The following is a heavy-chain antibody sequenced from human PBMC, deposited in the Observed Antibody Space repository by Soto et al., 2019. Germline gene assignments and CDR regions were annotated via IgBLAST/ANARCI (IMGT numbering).Heavy chain of an antibody. V-gene: IGHV1-8*02. D-gene: IGHD6-13*01. CDR3: ARSPNRDSNSWRRVDY. Sequence: ASVKVSCKASGYTFTSYDINWVRQATGQGLEWMGWMNPNSGNTGYAQKFQGRVTMTRNTSISTAYMELSSLRSEDTAVYYCARSPNRDSNSWRRVDYWGQGTLVTVSS. CDR1: GYTFTSYD. J-gene: IGHJ4*02. CDR2: MNPNSGNT.